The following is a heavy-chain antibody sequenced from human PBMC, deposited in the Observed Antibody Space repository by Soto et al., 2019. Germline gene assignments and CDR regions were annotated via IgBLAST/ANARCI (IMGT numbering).Heavy chain of an antibody. CDR2: INASGDNA. CDR1: GFTFSSFG. J-gene: IGHJ4*02. D-gene: IGHD1-1*01. V-gene: IGHV3-23*01. CDR3: AKAARTTTLYNFDF. Sequence: GGSLRLSCAASGFTFSSFGMNWVRRAPGRGLEWVSVINASGDNAFHADSVKGRFTISRDNSKNTLYLQMNSLRAEDTAVYYCAKAARTTTLYNFDFWGQGTLVTVSS.